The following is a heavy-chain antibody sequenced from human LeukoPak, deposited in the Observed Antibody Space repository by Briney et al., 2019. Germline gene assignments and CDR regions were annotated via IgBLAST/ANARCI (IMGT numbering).Heavy chain of an antibody. V-gene: IGHV4-34*01. Sequence: SETLSLTCAAYGGSFSGYYWSWIRQPPGKGLEWIGEINHSGSTNYNPSLKSRVTISVDTSKNQFSLKLSSVTAADTAVYYCARGLHMVRGVMGWFDPWGQGTLVTVSS. D-gene: IGHD3-10*01. CDR3: ARGLHMVRGVMGWFDP. CDR1: GGSFSGYY. J-gene: IGHJ5*02. CDR2: INHSGST.